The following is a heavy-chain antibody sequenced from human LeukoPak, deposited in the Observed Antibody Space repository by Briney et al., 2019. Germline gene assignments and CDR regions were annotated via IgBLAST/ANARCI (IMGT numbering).Heavy chain of an antibody. D-gene: IGHD3-22*01. Sequence: PSETLSLTCTVSGGSISRGDHYWSWIRQLPGKGLEWIGYISYGGSTFYNPSLKSRAAISVDTSKTQFSLKLTSVTAADTAMYYCARDVGGYYYGNFEYWGRGILVTVSS. CDR3: ARDVGGYYYGNFEY. J-gene: IGHJ4*02. CDR1: GGSISRGDHY. CDR2: ISYGGST. V-gene: IGHV4-31*03.